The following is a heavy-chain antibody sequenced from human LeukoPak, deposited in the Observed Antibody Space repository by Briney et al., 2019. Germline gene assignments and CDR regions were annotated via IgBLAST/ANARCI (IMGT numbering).Heavy chain of an antibody. CDR3: ARAGIAVAGNDY. D-gene: IGHD6-19*01. Sequence: ASVKVSCKASGGTFSSYAISWVRQAPGQGLEWMGGIIPIFGTANYAQKFQGRVTITADESTGTAYMELSSLRSEDTAVYYCARAGIAVAGNDYWGQGTLVTVSS. V-gene: IGHV1-69*13. CDR2: IIPIFGTA. J-gene: IGHJ4*02. CDR1: GGTFSSYA.